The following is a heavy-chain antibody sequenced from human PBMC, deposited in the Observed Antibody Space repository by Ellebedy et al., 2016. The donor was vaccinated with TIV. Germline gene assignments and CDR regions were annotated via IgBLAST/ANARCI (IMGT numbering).Heavy chain of an antibody. D-gene: IGHD2/OR15-2a*01. CDR1: DGSILSSSEY. CDR3: ATPMQRHTLTYLGMEF. CDR2: IHYSGNT. Sequence: SETLSLTXTVSDGSILSSSEYWGWIRQPPGKGLEWIGSIHYSGNTYYNPALESRVTISVDTSKNKFFLNLRSATASDTAVYYCATPMQRHTLTYLGMEFWGQGTTVTVSS. J-gene: IGHJ6*02. V-gene: IGHV4-39*01.